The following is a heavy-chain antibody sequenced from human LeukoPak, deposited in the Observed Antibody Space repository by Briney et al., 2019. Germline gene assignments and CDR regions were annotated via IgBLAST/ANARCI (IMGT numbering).Heavy chain of an antibody. J-gene: IGHJ5*02. CDR1: GGSISSYY. D-gene: IGHD2-2*01. CDR2: IYTSGST. CDR3: ARGETRYCSSTSCYRFDP. Sequence: SETLSLTCTVSGGSISSYYWSWIRQPAGKGLEWIGRIYTSGSTNYNPSLKSRVTMSVDTSKNQFSLKLSSVTAADTAVYYCARGETRYCSSTSCYRFDPWGQGTLVTVS. V-gene: IGHV4-4*07.